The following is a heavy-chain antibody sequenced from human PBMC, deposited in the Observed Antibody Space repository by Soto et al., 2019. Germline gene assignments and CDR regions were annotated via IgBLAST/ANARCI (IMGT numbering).Heavy chain of an antibody. V-gene: IGHV3-53*01. Sequence: EVQLVESGGGLIQPGGSLRLSCAASGFTVSSNYMSWVRQAPGKGLEWVSVIYSGGSTYYADSVKGRFTISRDNSKNTLYLQMNSLRAEDTAVYYGASDLVESGYPGYCQRWGQCTLVTVSS. CDR2: IYSGGST. CDR3: ASDLVESGYPGYCQR. D-gene: IGHD3-22*01. J-gene: IGHJ1*01. CDR1: GFTVSSNY.